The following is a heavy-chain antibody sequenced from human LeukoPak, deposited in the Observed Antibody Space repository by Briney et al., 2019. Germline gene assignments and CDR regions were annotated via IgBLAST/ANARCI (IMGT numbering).Heavy chain of an antibody. CDR3: ASFLYSGSYYVDY. D-gene: IGHD1-26*01. V-gene: IGHV4-61*02. Sequence: SQTLSLTCTVSGGSISSGSYYWSWIRQPAGKGLEWIGRIYTSGSTNYNPSLKSRVTISVDTSKTQFSLKLSSVPAADTAVYYCASFLYSGSYYVDYWGQGTLVTVSS. J-gene: IGHJ4*02. CDR2: IYTSGST. CDR1: GGSISSGSYY.